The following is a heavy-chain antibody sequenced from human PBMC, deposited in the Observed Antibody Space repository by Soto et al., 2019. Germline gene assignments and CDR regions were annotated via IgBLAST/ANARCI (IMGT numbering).Heavy chain of an antibody. CDR2: IYSNDDK. CDR3: GPRLDDGRNSI. D-gene: IGHD4-17*01. Sequence: XGPTLVNPTQTLPLTCTFSLFSLTSSGVGVEWVRQPPGKALEWLALIYSNDDKRYSPSVKSRLTITKDTSKNRVVLTMTNMDPVDTATYYCGPRLDDGRNSICGQGTMVTVSS. V-gene: IGHV2-5*01. J-gene: IGHJ3*02. CDR1: LFSLTSSGVG.